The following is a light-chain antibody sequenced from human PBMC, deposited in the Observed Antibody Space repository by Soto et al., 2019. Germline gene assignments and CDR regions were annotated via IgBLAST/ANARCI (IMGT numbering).Light chain of an antibody. J-gene: IGLJ1*01. V-gene: IGLV2-14*03. CDR2: DVS. CDR3: SSYTSSNTYV. Sequence: QSALTQPASVSGSPGQSITISCTGTISDVSGYNFVSWYQQYPGKAPKLMIYDVSNRPSGVSNRFSGSKSGNTASLTISGLQAEDEADYYCSSYTSSNTYVFGAGTKLTV. CDR1: ISDVSGYNF.